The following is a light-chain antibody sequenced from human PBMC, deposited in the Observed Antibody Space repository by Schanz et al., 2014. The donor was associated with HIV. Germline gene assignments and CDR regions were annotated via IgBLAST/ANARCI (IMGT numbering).Light chain of an antibody. Sequence: QSALTQPPSASGSPGQSVTISCTGTSSDIGGYVSWYQHHPGTAPKLLISKMHRRPSGVPDRFSGSRSGNTASLTVYDLQAEDEADYYCTSSGGTNNFVMVGGGTKLTVL. V-gene: IGLV2-8*01. CDR1: SSDIGGY. CDR3: TSSGGTNNFVM. J-gene: IGLJ2*01. CDR2: KMH.